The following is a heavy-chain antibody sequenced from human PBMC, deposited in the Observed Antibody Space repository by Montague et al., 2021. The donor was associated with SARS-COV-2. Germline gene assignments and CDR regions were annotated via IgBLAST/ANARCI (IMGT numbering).Heavy chain of an antibody. CDR1: KFSFSSYA. CDR3: ARPSYYDILTGNGGLEY. CDR2: ISYVGSNQ. Sequence: SLRLSCAASKFSFSSYALHWVRQAPGKGLEWVAVISYVGSNQYYPDSVKGRFTISRDNSKNTLYLQMSSLRAEDTAVYYCARPSYYDILTGNGGLEYWGQGTLVTVSS. J-gene: IGHJ4*02. V-gene: IGHV3-30*04. D-gene: IGHD3-9*01.